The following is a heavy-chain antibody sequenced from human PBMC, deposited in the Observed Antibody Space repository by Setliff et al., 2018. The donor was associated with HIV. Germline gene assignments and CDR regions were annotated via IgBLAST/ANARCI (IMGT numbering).Heavy chain of an antibody. D-gene: IGHD2-21*02. Sequence: SETLSLTCTVSGGPFSSSSYYWGWIRQPPGKGLEWIGSLRPSGNTYYNPSLKSRVTISVDTSKNQFSLKLSSVTAADTAVYYCARGEFYCGTDCYWSSFDYWGQGILVTVSS. V-gene: IGHV4-39*01. J-gene: IGHJ4*02. CDR3: ARGEFYCGTDCYWSSFDY. CDR1: GGPFSSSSYY. CDR2: LRPSGNT.